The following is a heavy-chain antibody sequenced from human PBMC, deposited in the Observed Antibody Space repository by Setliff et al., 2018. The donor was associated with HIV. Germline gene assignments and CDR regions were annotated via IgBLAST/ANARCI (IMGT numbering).Heavy chain of an antibody. CDR2: ISPKNGNT. Sequence: ASVKVSCKASGYTFANYGITWVRQAPGQGLEWMAWISPKNGNTNHAQKYHERLIMSTDKSTSTAYMELRSLRSDDTAVYYCARGSPYGGLHWFDPWGQGTLVTVS. CDR3: ARGSPYGGLHWFDP. V-gene: IGHV1-18*01. D-gene: IGHD2-15*01. CDR1: GYTFANYG. J-gene: IGHJ5*02.